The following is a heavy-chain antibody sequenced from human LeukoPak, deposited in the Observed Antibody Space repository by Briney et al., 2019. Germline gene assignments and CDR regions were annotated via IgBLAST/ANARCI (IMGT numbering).Heavy chain of an antibody. D-gene: IGHD1-26*01. Sequence: QPGRSLRLSCAASGFTFSSYAMHWVRQAPGKGLEWVAVISYDGSNKYYADSVKGRFTISRDNSKNTLYLQMNSLRAEDTAVYYCAKALGATLDYWGQGTLVTVSS. V-gene: IGHV3-30*04. J-gene: IGHJ4*02. CDR2: ISYDGSNK. CDR3: AKALGATLDY. CDR1: GFTFSSYA.